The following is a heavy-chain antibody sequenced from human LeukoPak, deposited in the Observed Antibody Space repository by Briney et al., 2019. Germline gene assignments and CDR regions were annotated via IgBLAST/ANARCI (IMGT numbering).Heavy chain of an antibody. CDR1: GGSISSSSYY. V-gene: IGHV3-23*01. D-gene: IGHD3-22*01. CDR2: ISGSGGST. J-gene: IGHJ4*02. CDR3: AKAGQHYYDSSGYFPYGDY. Sequence: PSETLSLTCTVSGGSISSSSYYWGWIRQPPGTGLEWVSAISGSGGSTYYADSVKGRFTISRDNSKNTLYLQMNSLRAEDTAVYYCAKAGQHYYDSSGYFPYGDYWGQGTLVTVSS.